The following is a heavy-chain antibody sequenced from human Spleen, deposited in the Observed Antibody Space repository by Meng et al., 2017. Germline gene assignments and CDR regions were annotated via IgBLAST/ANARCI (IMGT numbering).Heavy chain of an antibody. Sequence: QVQLVESGGGWVKPGGSLRLSCAASGFTFSDYYMSWSRQAPGKGLEWILYISSTGSTIFYADSVKGRFTVSRDNAQNSLYLQMNSLRVEDMAVYYCAMSWGGAGIDSWGQGTLVTVSS. CDR1: GFTFSDYY. CDR2: ISSTGSTI. V-gene: IGHV3-11*04. CDR3: AMSWGGAGIDS. D-gene: IGHD6-13*01. J-gene: IGHJ4*02.